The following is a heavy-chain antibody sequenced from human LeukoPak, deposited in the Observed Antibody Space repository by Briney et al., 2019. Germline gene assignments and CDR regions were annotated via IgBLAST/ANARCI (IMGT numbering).Heavy chain of an antibody. Sequence: SETLSLTCAVYGGSFSVYYWSWIRQPPGKGLEWIGEINHSGSTNYNPSLKSRVTISVDTSKNQFSLKLSSVTAADTAVYYCARGPPLYSSSWYSIDYWGQGTLVTVSS. V-gene: IGHV4-34*01. CDR1: GGSFSVYY. CDR3: ARGPPLYSSSWYSIDY. D-gene: IGHD6-13*01. CDR2: INHSGST. J-gene: IGHJ4*02.